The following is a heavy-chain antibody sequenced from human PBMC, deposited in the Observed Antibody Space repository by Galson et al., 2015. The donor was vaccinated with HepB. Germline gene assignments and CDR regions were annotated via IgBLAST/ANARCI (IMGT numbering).Heavy chain of an antibody. J-gene: IGHJ3*02. D-gene: IGHD3-22*01. CDR3: ARHGYYDSNGSNYMKNAFDI. Sequence: QSGAEVKKPGESLKISCKGSGYRFTSYWIGWVRQMPGKGLEWMGIIYPGDSDTRYSPSFQGQATISADKSISTAYLQWSSLKDSDTVIYYCARHGYYDSNGSNYMKNAFDIWGQGTMVTVSS. CDR2: IYPGDSDT. CDR1: GYRFTSYW. V-gene: IGHV5-51*01.